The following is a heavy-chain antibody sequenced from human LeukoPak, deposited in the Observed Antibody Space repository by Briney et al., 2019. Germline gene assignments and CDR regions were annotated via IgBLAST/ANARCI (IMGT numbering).Heavy chain of an antibody. Sequence: GGSLRLSCAASGVTFSSYAMSGVRQAPGEGVEWVSAISGSGGSTYYADSVKGRFTISRDNSKNTLYLQMNSLRDEDTAVYYCAKGSGSYDYWGQGTLVTVSS. CDR1: GVTFSSYA. J-gene: IGHJ4*02. V-gene: IGHV3-23*01. CDR2: ISGSGGST. CDR3: AKGSGSYDY. D-gene: IGHD1-26*01.